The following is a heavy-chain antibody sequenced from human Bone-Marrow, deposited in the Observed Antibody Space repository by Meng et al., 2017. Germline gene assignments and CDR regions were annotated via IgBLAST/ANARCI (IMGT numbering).Heavy chain of an antibody. CDR3: AGEYSSSGYYWDYYGMDV. J-gene: IGHJ6*02. CDR2: IIPIFGTA. Sequence: SVKVTCKAAAGTFSSYVNSWLRQAPGQGRGGMGGIIPIFGTANYAQKFQGRVTITADESTSTAYMELSSLRSEDTAVYYCAGEYSSSGYYWDYYGMDVWGQGTTVTVSS. V-gene: IGHV1-69*13. CDR1: AGTFSSYV. D-gene: IGHD3-22*01.